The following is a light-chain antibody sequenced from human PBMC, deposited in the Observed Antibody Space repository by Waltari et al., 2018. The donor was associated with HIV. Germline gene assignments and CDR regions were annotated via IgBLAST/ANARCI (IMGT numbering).Light chain of an antibody. J-gene: IGLJ2*01. CDR2: RNN. CDR1: SSNIGSNY. V-gene: IGLV1-47*01. Sequence: QSVLTQPPSASGTPGQRISISCFGSSSNIGSNYVYWYQQLPGPAPHPLIYRNNQRPSGVPDRFSGSKSGSSASLAISGLRSEDEADYYCATWDDSLRGVVFGGGAKLTVL. CDR3: ATWDDSLRGVV.